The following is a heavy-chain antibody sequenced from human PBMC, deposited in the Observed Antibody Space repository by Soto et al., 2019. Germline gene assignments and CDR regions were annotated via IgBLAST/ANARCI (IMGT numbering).Heavy chain of an antibody. D-gene: IGHD2-8*01. V-gene: IGHV1-46*01. CDR3: ARATSKLMVYAMFV. CDR2: INPSGGST. Sequence: VSVKVSCKASGYAFTIYYMHWVRQAPGQGLEWMGIINPSGGSTSYAQKFQGRVTMTRDTSTSTVYMELSRLRSEDTAVYYCARATSKLMVYAMFVWGQGTTVTVSS. J-gene: IGHJ6*02. CDR1: GYAFTIYY.